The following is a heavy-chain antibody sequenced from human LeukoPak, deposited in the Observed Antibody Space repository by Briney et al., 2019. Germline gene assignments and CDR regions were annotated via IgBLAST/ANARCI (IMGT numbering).Heavy chain of an antibody. J-gene: IGHJ4*02. CDR1: GGSVRSYF. CDR3: ARRPDGTSHFDY. V-gene: IGHV4-59*08. CDR2: VYYSGST. Sequence: KPSETLSLTCTVSGGSVRSYFWSWIRQPPGKGLEWTGYVYYSGSTNYNPSLKSRVTISVDTSKKQFPLKLSSVTAADTAVYYCARRPDGTSHFDYWGQGTLVTVSS. D-gene: IGHD6-6*01.